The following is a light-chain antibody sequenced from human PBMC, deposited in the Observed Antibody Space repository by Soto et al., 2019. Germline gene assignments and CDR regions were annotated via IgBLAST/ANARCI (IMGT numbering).Light chain of an antibody. CDR3: QQYFSSPWT. V-gene: IGKV4-1*01. CDR1: QSVLYSSNNKNY. Sequence: DIVRTQSPHSLAVSLGERATINCKSSQSVLYSSNNKNYLAWYQQKPGQPPKLLIYWASTRESGVPDRFSGSGSGTDFTLTISSLQAEDVAVYYCQQYFSSPWTFGQGTKVEIK. J-gene: IGKJ1*01. CDR2: WAS.